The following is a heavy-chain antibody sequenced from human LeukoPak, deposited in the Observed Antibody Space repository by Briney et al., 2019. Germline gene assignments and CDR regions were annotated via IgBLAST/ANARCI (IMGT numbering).Heavy chain of an antibody. CDR1: GGSISSGDYY. D-gene: IGHD2-8*02. CDR3: ASITGGYIDY. CDR2: IYYSGGT. Sequence: SEALSLTCTVSGGSISSGDYYWSWIRQPPGKGLEWIGYIYYSGGTYYNPSLKSRVTISVDTSKNQFSLKLSSVTAADTAVYYCASITGGYIDYWGQGTLVTVSS. J-gene: IGHJ4*02. V-gene: IGHV4-30-4*08.